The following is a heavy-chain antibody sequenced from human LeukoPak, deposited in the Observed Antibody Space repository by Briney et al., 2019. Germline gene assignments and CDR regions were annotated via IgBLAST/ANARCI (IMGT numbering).Heavy chain of an antibody. D-gene: IGHD3-22*01. CDR1: GFTFTTYW. J-gene: IGHJ4*02. CDR3: SNGIYDNSY. Sequence: GRSLRLSCAASGFTFTTYWMAWVRQTPGKGLEWVANIKQDGSEKYYAESVRGRFTISRDNAKNSLYLQMNSLRAEDTAVYYCSNGIYDNSYWGQGTLVTVSS. CDR2: IKQDGSEK. V-gene: IGHV3-7*01.